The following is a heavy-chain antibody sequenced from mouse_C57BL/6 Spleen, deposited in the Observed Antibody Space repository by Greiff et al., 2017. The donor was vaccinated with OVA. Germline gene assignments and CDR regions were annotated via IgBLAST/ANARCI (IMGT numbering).Heavy chain of an antibody. CDR1: GFTFSDYY. CDR2: INYDGSST. J-gene: IGHJ1*03. D-gene: IGHD1-1*01. CDR3: ARDPHYYGSSYLGWYFDV. V-gene: IGHV5-16*01. Sequence: EVQVVESEGGLVQPGSSMKLSCTASGFTFSDYYMAWVRQVPEKGLEWVANINYDGSSTYYLDSLKSRFIISRDNAKNILYLQMSSLKCEDTATYYCARDPHYYGSSYLGWYFDVWGTGTTVTVSS.